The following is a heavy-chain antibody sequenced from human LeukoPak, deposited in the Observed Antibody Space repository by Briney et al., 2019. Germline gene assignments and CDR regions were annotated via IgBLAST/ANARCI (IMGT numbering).Heavy chain of an antibody. D-gene: IGHD3-22*01. CDR1: GASVTMGSYY. Sequence: PSETLSLTCSVSGASVTMGSYYWAWIRQPPGKGLEWIGTFHFSGSTYYNPSLKSRVTISVDTSKNSVSLVLRSVTAADTAVYFCARPFQDYDKGTFFYFFDFWGQGILVTVSS. V-gene: IGHV4-39*01. CDR2: FHFSGST. CDR3: ARPFQDYDKGTFFYFFDF. J-gene: IGHJ4*02.